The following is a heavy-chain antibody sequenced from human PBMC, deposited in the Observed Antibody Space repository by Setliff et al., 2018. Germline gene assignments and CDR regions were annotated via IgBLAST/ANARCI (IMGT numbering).Heavy chain of an antibody. CDR1: GFRFTSFG. J-gene: IGHJ4*02. Sequence: ASVKVSCKTSGFRFTSFGFSWVRQAPGQGLEWMGWFSPYSGESNYAQKFQDRLTVTADTSTKTIYMELRSLTSDDTAVYFCTRSRGPRVVLAADFDFWGQGTLVTVSS. D-gene: IGHD3-16*01. CDR3: TRSRGPRVVLAADFDF. CDR2: FSPYSGES. V-gene: IGHV1-18*04.